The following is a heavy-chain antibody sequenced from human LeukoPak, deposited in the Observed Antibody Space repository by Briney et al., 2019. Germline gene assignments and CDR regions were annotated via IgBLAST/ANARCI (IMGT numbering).Heavy chain of an antibody. V-gene: IGHV3-7*05. Sequence: PGGSLRLSCVGSGFTLSGYWMNWVRQAPGRGLEWVAKIEEDGSAKYYMDSVKGRCSIYRDNAKNSLYLQMYSLRAEDTAMYYCARAGQLNYWGQGTLVTVSS. CDR1: GFTLSGYW. J-gene: IGHJ4*02. CDR2: IEEDGSAK. D-gene: IGHD6-13*01. CDR3: ARAGQLNY.